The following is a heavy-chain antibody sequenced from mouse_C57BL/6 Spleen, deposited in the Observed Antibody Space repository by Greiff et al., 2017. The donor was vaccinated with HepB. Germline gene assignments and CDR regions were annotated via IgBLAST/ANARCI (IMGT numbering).Heavy chain of an antibody. CDR1: GYAFSSYW. CDR3: ARDYGKNWYFDV. CDR2: IYPGDGDT. V-gene: IGHV1-80*01. J-gene: IGHJ1*03. D-gene: IGHD2-1*01. Sequence: LQESGAELVKPGASVKISCKASGYAFSSYWMNWVKQRPGKGLEWIGQIYPGDGDTNYNGKFKGKATLTADKSSSTAYMQLSSLTSEDSAVYFCARDYGKNWYFDVWGTGTTVTVSS.